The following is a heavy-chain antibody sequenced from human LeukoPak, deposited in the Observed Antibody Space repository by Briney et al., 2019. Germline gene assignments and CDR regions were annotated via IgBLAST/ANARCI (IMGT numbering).Heavy chain of an antibody. D-gene: IGHD3-22*01. Sequence: PGGSLRLSCAASGFTFNSYAMSWVRQAPWERLQWVSGISDSGGNTYYADSVRGRFTISRDNSKNTLYLQMNSLRDEDTAVYFCANNYDSSSYYYVPFDFWGQGTLVTVSS. CDR3: ANNYDSSSYYYVPFDF. CDR2: ISDSGGNT. CDR1: GFTFNSYA. J-gene: IGHJ4*02. V-gene: IGHV3-23*01.